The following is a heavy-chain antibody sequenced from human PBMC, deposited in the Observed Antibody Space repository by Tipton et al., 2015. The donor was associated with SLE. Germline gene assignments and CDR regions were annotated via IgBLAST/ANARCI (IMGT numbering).Heavy chain of an antibody. V-gene: IGHV4-4*07. CDR3: AREFLNPVTTVHYYFDL. Sequence: TLSLTCTVSGGSISSYYWSWIRQPAGGGLEGMGRIYTNENTNYNPSLKSRVTMSVDTSKNHFSLKLISVTAADTAVYYCAREFLNPVTTVHYYFDLWGRGTLVTVSS. D-gene: IGHD4-11*01. J-gene: IGHJ2*01. CDR1: GGSISSYY. CDR2: IYTNENT.